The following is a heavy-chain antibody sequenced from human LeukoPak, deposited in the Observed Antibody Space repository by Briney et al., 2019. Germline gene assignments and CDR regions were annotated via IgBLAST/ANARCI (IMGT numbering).Heavy chain of an antibody. J-gene: IGHJ4*02. D-gene: IGHD6-19*01. CDR1: GFIFNNYA. Sequence: GGSLRLSCAGSGFIFNNYAMHWVRQPPGKGLEWVSGISWNSGSIDYADSVKGRFTISRDNAKNSLYLQMNSLRVEDTAFYYCTKDNRRHYTSGPNPDSLHWGQGALVTVSS. CDR3: TKDNRRHYTSGPNPDSLH. V-gene: IGHV3-9*01. CDR2: ISWNSGSI.